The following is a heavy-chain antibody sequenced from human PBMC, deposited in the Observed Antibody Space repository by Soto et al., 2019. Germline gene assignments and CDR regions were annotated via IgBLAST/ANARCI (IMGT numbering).Heavy chain of an antibody. Sequence: EGSLRLSCAVSGFTVSSNYMSWVRQPPGKGPEWVSDIYSGGSTYYADSVKGRFTISRDNSKNTLYLQMNSLRAEDTAVYYCARERDGHNPNWFDLWGQGTLVTVPS. V-gene: IGHV3-53*01. CDR1: GFTVSSNY. CDR3: ARERDGHNPNWFDL. CDR2: IYSGGST. J-gene: IGHJ5*02. D-gene: IGHD2-8*01.